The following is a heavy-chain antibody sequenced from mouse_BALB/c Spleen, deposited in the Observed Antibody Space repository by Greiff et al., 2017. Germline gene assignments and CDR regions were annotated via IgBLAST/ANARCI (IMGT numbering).Heavy chain of an antibody. CDR2: IYPGDGDT. D-gene: IGHD1-1*01. Sequence: VQLQQSGAELVRPGSSVKISCKASGYAFSSYWMNWVKQRPGQGLEWIGQIYPGDGDTNYNGKFKGKATLTADKSSSTAYMQLSSLTSEDSAVYFCARRDYGLFDYWGQGTTLTVSS. J-gene: IGHJ2*01. V-gene: IGHV1-80*01. CDR1: GYAFSSYW. CDR3: ARRDYGLFDY.